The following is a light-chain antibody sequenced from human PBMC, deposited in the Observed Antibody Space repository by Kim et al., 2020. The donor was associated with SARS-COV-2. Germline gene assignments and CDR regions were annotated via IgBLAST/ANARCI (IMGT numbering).Light chain of an antibody. Sequence: EIVMTQSPATLSVSPGERVTLSYRSSQTISSNLGWYQQKPGQAPRLLIYGESTRATGVPARFSGSGSGTEFTLTISSMQSEDCAVYCCQQYNDWPWTFGQGTKVDSK. V-gene: IGKV3-15*01. J-gene: IGKJ1*01. CDR3: QQYNDWPWT. CDR1: QTISSN. CDR2: GES.